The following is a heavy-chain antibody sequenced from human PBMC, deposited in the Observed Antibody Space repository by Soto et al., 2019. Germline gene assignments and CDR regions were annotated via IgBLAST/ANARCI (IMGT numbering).Heavy chain of an antibody. CDR1: GFSLNTYGVG. Sequence: QITLKESGPTLVKPTQTLTLTCTVSGFSLNTYGVGVGWIRQPPGKALEWLALIYWDDDQHYSPSLKSRLTITKDTSKNQVVLTITNMDPVDTVTYYCARALGSWGAYYFDYWGQGTLVTVSS. V-gene: IGHV2-5*02. D-gene: IGHD3-16*01. J-gene: IGHJ4*02. CDR2: IYWDDDQ. CDR3: ARALGSWGAYYFDY.